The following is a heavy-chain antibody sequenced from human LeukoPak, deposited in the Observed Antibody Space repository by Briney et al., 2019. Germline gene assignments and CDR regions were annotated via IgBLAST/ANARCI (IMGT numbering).Heavy chain of an antibody. J-gene: IGHJ5*02. D-gene: IGHD5-18*01. CDR1: GGSITSYY. Sequence: SETLSLTCTVSGGSITSYYWSWIRQPPGKGLEWIGYIYYSGSTNYNPSLKSRVTISVDTSKNQFSLKLTSVTAADTAVYYCARDGLGTAMITRWFDPWGQGTLVTVSS. CDR3: ARDGLGTAMITRWFDP. CDR2: IYYSGST. V-gene: IGHV4-59*12.